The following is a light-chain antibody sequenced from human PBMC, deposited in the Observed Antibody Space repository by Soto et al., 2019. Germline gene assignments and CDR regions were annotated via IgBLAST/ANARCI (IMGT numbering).Light chain of an antibody. J-gene: IGLJ2*01. CDR3: YSAADNNLV. Sequence: SYELTQPSSVSVSPGQTARITCSGNVLAKKYARWFQQKPGQATVLVIYKDSERPSGIPERFSGSSSGTTVTLTISGAQVEDEADYYCYSAADNNLVFGGGTKVTVL. V-gene: IGLV3-27*01. CDR2: KDS. CDR1: VLAKKY.